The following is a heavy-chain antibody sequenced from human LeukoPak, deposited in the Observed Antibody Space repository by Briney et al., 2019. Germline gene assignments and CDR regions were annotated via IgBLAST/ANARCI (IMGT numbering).Heavy chain of an antibody. CDR2: ISSSSSYI. CDR3: ALIIGNNGLFDY. D-gene: IGHD2-8*01. V-gene: IGHV3-21*01. Sequence: GRSLRLSCAASGFTFRTYSMNWVRQAPGKGLEWASSISSSSSYIYYADSVKGRFTISRDNAKNSLYLQINSLRAEDTAVYYCALIIGNNGLFDYWGQGTLVTVSS. J-gene: IGHJ4*02. CDR1: GFTFRTYS.